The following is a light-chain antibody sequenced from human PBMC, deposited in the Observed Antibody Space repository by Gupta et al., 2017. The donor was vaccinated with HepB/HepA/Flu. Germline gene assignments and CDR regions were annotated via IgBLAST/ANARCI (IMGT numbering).Light chain of an antibody. CDR2: GAS. CDR1: QSVSSSY. V-gene: IGKV3-20*01. Sequence: EIVLTQSPGTLSLSPGERATLSCRASQSVSSSYLAWYQQKPGQAPRLLIYGASSRATGIPDRFSSSGSGTDFTLTIIRLEPEDFAVYYCQQYGNSPLTFGGGTKVEIK. CDR3: QQYGNSPLT. J-gene: IGKJ4*01.